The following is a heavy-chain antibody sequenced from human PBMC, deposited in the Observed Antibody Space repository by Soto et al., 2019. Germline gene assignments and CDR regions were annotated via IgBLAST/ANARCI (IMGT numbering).Heavy chain of an antibody. CDR3: ARVPYCSGGSCYRGWFDY. V-gene: IGHV1-2*02. D-gene: IGHD2-15*01. CDR1: GYTFTGYY. Sequence: ASVKVSCKASGYTFTGYYMHWVRQAPGQGLEWMGWINPNSGGTNYAQKFQGRVTMTRDTPISTAYMELSRLRSDDTAVYYCARVPYCSGGSCYRGWFDYWGREPWSPSPQ. J-gene: IGHJ4*02. CDR2: INPNSGGT.